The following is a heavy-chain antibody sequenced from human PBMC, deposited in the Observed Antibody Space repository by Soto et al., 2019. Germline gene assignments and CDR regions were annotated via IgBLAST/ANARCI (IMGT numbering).Heavy chain of an antibody. CDR3: ARDSVSWNYGVGGAFDI. CDR1: GFTFSSYS. CDR2: ISSSSSYI. D-gene: IGHD1-7*01. V-gene: IGHV3-21*01. J-gene: IGHJ3*02. Sequence: GGSLRLSCAASGFTFSSYSMNWVRQAPGKGLEWVSSISSSSSYIYYADSVKGRFTISRDNAKNSLYLQMNSLRAEDTAVYYCARDSVSWNYGVGGAFDIWGQGTMVTVS.